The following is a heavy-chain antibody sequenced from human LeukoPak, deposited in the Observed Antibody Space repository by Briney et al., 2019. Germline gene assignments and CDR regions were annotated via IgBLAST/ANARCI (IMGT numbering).Heavy chain of an antibody. V-gene: IGHV4-4*09. J-gene: IGHJ3*02. Sequence: SETLSPTCTVSGGSISSYYWSWIRQPPGKGLEWIGYIYTSGSTNYNPSLKSRVTISVDTSKNQFSLKVSSVTAADTAVYYCARNPVKKGAFDIWGQGTMDTVSS. CDR2: IYTSGST. CDR1: GGSISSYY. CDR3: ARNPVKKGAFDI.